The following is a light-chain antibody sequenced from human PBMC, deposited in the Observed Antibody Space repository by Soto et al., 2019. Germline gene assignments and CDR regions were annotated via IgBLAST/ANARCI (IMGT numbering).Light chain of an antibody. V-gene: IGLV3-21*02. CDR3: QVWDSSSDHYV. Sequence: SYELTQLPSVSVAPGQTARITCGGNNIGSKSVHWYEQKPGQAPVLVVYDDSDRPSGSPERFSGYHSGNTATLTISRVEAGDEADYYCQVWDSSSDHYVFGTGTKVTVL. J-gene: IGLJ1*01. CDR2: DDS. CDR1: NIGSKS.